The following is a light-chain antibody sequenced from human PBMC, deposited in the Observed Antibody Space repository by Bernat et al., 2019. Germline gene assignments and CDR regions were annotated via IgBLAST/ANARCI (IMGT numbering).Light chain of an antibody. CDR3: QQYGNSPLT. CDR1: QSVSNNY. Sequence: EIVLTHSPGTLSLSPGERATLSCRASQSVSNNYLAWYQQKPGQAPRLLIYGASSRATGIPDRFSGSGSGTDFTLTISRLEPEDYAVYFCQQYGNSPLTFGQGTKLEIK. J-gene: IGKJ2*01. CDR2: GAS. V-gene: IGKV3-20*01.